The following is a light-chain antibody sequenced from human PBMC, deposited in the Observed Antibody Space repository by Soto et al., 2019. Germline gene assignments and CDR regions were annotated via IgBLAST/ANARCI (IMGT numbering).Light chain of an antibody. Sequence: QSVLTQPPSASGTPGQGVTISCSGSSSNIGSNTVNWYQQLPGTAPKLLIYSNNQRPSGVPDRSSGSKSGTSASLAISGLQSEDEADYYCAEWDDSLNGVVFGGGTKLAVL. CDR1: SSNIGSNT. J-gene: IGLJ2*01. V-gene: IGLV1-44*01. CDR3: AEWDDSLNGVV. CDR2: SNN.